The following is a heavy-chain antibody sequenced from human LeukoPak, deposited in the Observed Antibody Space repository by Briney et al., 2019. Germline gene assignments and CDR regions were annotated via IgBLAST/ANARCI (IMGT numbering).Heavy chain of an antibody. J-gene: IGHJ4*02. CDR3: AITNWTYRMDY. CDR2: INPNSGGT. CDR1: GYTFTGYY. V-gene: IGHV1-2*02. Sequence: GASVKVSCKASGYTFTGYYMHWGRQAPGQGLEWMGWINPNSGGTNYAQRFQGRVTMTRDTSISTAYMELSRLRSDDTAVFYCAITNWTYRMDYWGQGTLVTVSS. D-gene: IGHD1-7*01.